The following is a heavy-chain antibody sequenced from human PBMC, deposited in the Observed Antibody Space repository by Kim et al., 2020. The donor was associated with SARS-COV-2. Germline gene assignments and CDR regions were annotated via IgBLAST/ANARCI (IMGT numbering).Heavy chain of an antibody. J-gene: IGHJ2*01. V-gene: IGHV3-13*01. CDR1: GFTFSSYD. Sequence: GGSLRLSCAASGFTFSSYDMHWVRQATGKGLEWVSAIGTAGDTYYPGSVKGRFTISRENAKNSLYLQMNSLRAGDTAVYYCARDAPYYDSSGYSHWYFDLWGRGTLVTVSS. CDR3: ARDAPYYDSSGYSHWYFDL. CDR2: IGTAGDT. D-gene: IGHD3-22*01.